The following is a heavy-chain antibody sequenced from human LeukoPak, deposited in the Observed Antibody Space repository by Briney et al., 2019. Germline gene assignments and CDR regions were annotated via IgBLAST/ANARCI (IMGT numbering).Heavy chain of an antibody. CDR1: GFTFSSYA. J-gene: IGHJ4*02. V-gene: IGHV3-23*01. Sequence: GGSLRLSCAASGFTFSSYAMSWVRQAPGKGLEWVSAISGSGGSTYYADSVKGRFTISRDTSKNTLYLQMNSLRVEDTAVYYCAKVDDFWSGYPHWGQGTLVTVSS. D-gene: IGHD3-3*01. CDR3: AKVDDFWSGYPH. CDR2: ISGSGGST.